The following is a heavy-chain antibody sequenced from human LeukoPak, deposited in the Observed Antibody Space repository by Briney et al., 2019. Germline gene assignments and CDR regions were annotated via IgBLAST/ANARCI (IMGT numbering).Heavy chain of an antibody. J-gene: IGHJ5*02. CDR2: IYTSGST. V-gene: IGHV4-4*07. CDR1: GGSVSSYY. Sequence: PSETLALTCTVSGGSVSSYYWSWIRQPAGKGLEWIGRIYTSGSTNYNPSLKSRVTMSVDTSKNQFSLKLSSVTAADTAVYYCARDRNSNWFDPWGQGTLVTVSS. D-gene: IGHD1-7*01. CDR3: ARDRNSNWFDP.